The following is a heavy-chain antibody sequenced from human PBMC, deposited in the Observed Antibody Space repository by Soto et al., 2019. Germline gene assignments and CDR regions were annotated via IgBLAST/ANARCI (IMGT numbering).Heavy chain of an antibody. J-gene: IGHJ6*02. Sequence: LGESLKISCKGSGYSFTSYWISWVRQMPGKGLEWMGRIDPSDSYTNYSPSFQGHVTISADKSISTAYLQWSSLKASDTAMYYCARHSFGAAAHYVMDVWGQGTTVTVS. V-gene: IGHV5-10-1*01. D-gene: IGHD6-13*01. CDR3: ARHSFGAAAHYVMDV. CDR1: GYSFTSYW. CDR2: IDPSDSYT.